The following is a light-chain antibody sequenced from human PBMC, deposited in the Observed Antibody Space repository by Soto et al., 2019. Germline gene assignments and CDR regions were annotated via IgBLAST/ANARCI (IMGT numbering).Light chain of an antibody. CDR1: QSISSW. Sequence: DIQMTQSPSTLSASVGDRVTITCRASQSISSWLDWYQQKPGKAPKLLIYKASSLESGVPSRFSGSGSGTEFTLTISSLQPDDFATYYCQQYNSSFGQGTKVEIK. V-gene: IGKV1-5*03. J-gene: IGKJ1*01. CDR2: KAS. CDR3: QQYNSS.